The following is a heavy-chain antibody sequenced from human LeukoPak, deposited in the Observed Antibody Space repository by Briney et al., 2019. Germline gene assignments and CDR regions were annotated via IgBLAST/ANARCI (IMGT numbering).Heavy chain of an antibody. Sequence: GGSLRLSCAASGFTFSSYGMHWVRQAPGKGLEWVAFIRYDGSNKYYADSVKGRFTISRDNSKNTLYLQMNSLRVEDTAVYYCARVVRGVTDYWGQGTLVTVSS. V-gene: IGHV3-30*02. D-gene: IGHD3-10*01. CDR2: IRYDGSNK. CDR3: ARVVRGVTDY. CDR1: GFTFSSYG. J-gene: IGHJ4*02.